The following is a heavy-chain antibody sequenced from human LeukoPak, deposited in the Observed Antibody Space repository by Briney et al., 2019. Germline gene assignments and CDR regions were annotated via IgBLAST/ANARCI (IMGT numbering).Heavy chain of an antibody. V-gene: IGHV4-59*01. D-gene: IGHD3-22*01. CDR2: IYYSGST. J-gene: IGHJ4*02. CDR1: GGSISSYY. CDR3: ARDLGYYDSSGYYYVPLGY. Sequence: NPSETLSLTCTVPGGSISSYYWSWIRQPPGKGLEWIGYIYYSGSTNYNPSLKSRVTISVDTSKNQFSLKLSSVTAADTAVYYCARDLGYYDSSGYYYVPLGYWGQGTLVTVSS.